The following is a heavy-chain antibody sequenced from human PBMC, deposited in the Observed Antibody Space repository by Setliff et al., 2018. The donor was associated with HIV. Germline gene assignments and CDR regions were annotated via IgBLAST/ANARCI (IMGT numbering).Heavy chain of an antibody. CDR3: VRPGCSTSSCYSSNGSDL. J-gene: IGHJ3*01. CDR2: IYPVDSDT. CDR1: GYTFTRYW. V-gene: IGHV5-51*01. D-gene: IGHD2-2*02. Sequence: GESLKISCQGSGYTFTRYWIGWVRQMPGKGLEWMGVIYPVDSDTRYSPSFQGQVTISADRSISTAYLQWSSLKASDTAMYYCVRPGCSTSSCYSSNGSDLWGPGTMVTVSS.